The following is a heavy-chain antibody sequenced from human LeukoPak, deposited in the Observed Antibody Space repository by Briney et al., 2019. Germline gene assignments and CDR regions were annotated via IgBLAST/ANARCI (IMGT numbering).Heavy chain of an antibody. CDR2: INPNSGGT. J-gene: IGHJ4*02. V-gene: IGHV1-2*02. CDR3: ARARGIAVAGVYYFDY. CDR1: GYTFTGYY. D-gene: IGHD6-19*01. Sequence: ASVKVSCKASGYTFTGYYMHWVRQAPGQGLEWMGWINPNSGGTNYAQKLQGRVTMTRDTSISTAYMELSRLRSDDTAVYYCARARGIAVAGVYYFDYWGQGTLVTVSS.